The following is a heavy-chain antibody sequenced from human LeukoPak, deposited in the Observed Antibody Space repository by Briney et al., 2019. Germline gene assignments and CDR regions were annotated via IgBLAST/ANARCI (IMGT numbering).Heavy chain of an antibody. CDR1: GGSISSYY. V-gene: IGHV4-4*08. Sequence: PSETLSLTCTVSGGSISSYYWSWIRQPPGKGLEWIGYIYTSGSTNYNPSLKSRVTMSVDMSKNQFSLKLSSVTAADTAVYYCARVSGKKYYDILTGYWGAFDIWGQGTMVTVSS. CDR2: IYTSGST. J-gene: IGHJ3*02. D-gene: IGHD3-9*01. CDR3: ARVSGKKYYDILTGYWGAFDI.